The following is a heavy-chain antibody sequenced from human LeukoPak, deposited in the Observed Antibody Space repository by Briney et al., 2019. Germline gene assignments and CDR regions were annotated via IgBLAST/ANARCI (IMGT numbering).Heavy chain of an antibody. D-gene: IGHD3-22*01. CDR2: IYPGDSDT. CDR3: ARTDYYDSSGYYGISAFDI. CDR1: GYSFTSYW. J-gene: IGHJ3*02. V-gene: IGHV5-51*01. Sequence: GESLKISCKGSGYSFTSYWIGWVRQMPGKGLEWMGIIYPGDSDTRYSPSFQGQVTISADKSISTAYLQWSSLKASDTAMYYCARTDYYDSSGYYGISAFDIWGQGTMVTVSS.